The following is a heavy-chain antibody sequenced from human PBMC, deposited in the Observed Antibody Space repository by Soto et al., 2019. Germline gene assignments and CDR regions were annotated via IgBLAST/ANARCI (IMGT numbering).Heavy chain of an antibody. CDR2: TYYRSKWYN. Sequence: SQTLSLTCAISGDSVSSNSAAWNWIRQSPSRGLEWLGRTYYRSKWYNDYAVSVKSRITINPDTSKNQFSLQLNSVTPEDTAVYYCARDLGIVVVPAAILEYYYYGMDVWRQGTTVTVSS. J-gene: IGHJ6*02. V-gene: IGHV6-1*01. CDR1: GDSVSSNSAA. CDR3: ARDLGIVVVPAAILEYYYYGMDV. D-gene: IGHD2-2*02.